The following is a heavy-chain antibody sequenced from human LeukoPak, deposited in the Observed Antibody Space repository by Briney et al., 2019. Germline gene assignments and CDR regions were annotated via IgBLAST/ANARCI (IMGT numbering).Heavy chain of an antibody. CDR2: NWNGGST. Sequence: GGSLRLSCVASGFTFDDYGMSWVRQAPGKGLEWVSGNWNGGSTGYADSVKGRFTISRDNAKNSLYLQMNSLRAEDTALYYCARDPTKRIAARPTAFDPWGQGTLVTVSS. D-gene: IGHD6-6*01. V-gene: IGHV3-20*04. J-gene: IGHJ5*02. CDR1: GFTFDDYG. CDR3: ARDPTKRIAARPTAFDP.